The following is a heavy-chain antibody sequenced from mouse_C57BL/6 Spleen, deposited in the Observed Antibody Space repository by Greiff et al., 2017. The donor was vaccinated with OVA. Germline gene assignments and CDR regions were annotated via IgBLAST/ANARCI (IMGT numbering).Heavy chain of an antibody. D-gene: IGHD3-2*02. V-gene: IGHV1-81*01. CDR1: GYTFTSYG. Sequence: VKLVESGAELARPGASVKLSCKASGYTFTSYGISWVKQRTGQGLEWIGEIYPRSGNTYYNEKFKGKATLTADKSSSTAYMELRSLTSEDSAVYFCASALDSSGYGDYWGQGTTLTVSS. CDR3: ASALDSSGYGDY. J-gene: IGHJ2*01. CDR2: IYPRSGNT.